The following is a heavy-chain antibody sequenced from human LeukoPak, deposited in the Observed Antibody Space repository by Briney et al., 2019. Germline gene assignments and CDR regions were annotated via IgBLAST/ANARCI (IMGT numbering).Heavy chain of an antibody. CDR1: GFTFSSYT. V-gene: IGHV3-48*02. CDR3: ARDRSISAAGYFDY. Sequence: GGSLRLSCAASGFTFSSYTMNWVRQAPGKGLEWVSYISSSGTIYYADSVKGRFTISRDNAKDSLYLHMHSLRDEDTAVYYCARDRSISAAGYFDYWGQGTLVTVSS. J-gene: IGHJ4*02. CDR2: ISSSGTI. D-gene: IGHD6-13*01.